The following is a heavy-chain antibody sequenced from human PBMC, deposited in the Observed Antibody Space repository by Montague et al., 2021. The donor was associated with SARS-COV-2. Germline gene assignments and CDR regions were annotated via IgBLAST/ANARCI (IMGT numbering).Heavy chain of an antibody. D-gene: IGHD5-12*01. CDR1: GGSISSSNYF. CDR2: IYFGGGT. J-gene: IGHJ4*02. Sequence: SETLSLTCTVSGGSISSSNYFWGWIRQPPGKGLEWIGSIYFGGGTYYNPSLKSRVTISVETSKNNFSLKLTSVTAADTAVYYCARDVGKGFSCYETEGGFDYWGQGTPVTVSS. CDR3: ARDVGKGFSCYETEGGFDY. V-gene: IGHV4-39*07.